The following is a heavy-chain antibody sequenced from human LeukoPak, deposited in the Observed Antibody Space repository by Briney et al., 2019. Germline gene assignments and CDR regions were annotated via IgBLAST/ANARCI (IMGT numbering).Heavy chain of an antibody. CDR2: ISGSGGST. J-gene: IGHJ6*03. Sequence: GGSLRLSCAASGFTFSSYAMSWVRQAPGKGLEWVSAISGSGGSTYYADSVKGRFTISRDNSKNTLYLQMNSLRAEDTAVYYCAKSDCSGGGCYPLYYYMDVWGKGTTVTVSS. V-gene: IGHV3-23*01. CDR1: GFTFSSYA. D-gene: IGHD2-15*01. CDR3: AKSDCSGGGCYPLYYYMDV.